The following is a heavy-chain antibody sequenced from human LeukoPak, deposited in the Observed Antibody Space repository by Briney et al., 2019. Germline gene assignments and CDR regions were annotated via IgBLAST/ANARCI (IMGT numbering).Heavy chain of an antibody. CDR3: ARVGVGTMVRAVSYWYFDL. J-gene: IGHJ2*01. V-gene: IGHV3-23*01. CDR1: GFTFSSYA. CDR2: IFDSGEST. D-gene: IGHD3-10*01. Sequence: PGGSLRLSWAAPGFTFSSYAMSWVRQAPGKGLEWASGIFDSGESTYYANFAKGRFTISRDNSNNTLYLHMSSLRAEDTAVYYCARVGVGTMVRAVSYWYFDLWGRGTLVTVSS.